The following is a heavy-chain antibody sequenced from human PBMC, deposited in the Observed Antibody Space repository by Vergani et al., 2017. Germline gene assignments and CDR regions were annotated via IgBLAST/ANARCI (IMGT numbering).Heavy chain of an antibody. D-gene: IGHD3-10*01. CDR1: GYTFTGYY. Sequence: QVQLVQSGAEVKKPGASVKVSCKASGYTFTGYYMHWVRQAPGQGLEWMGWINPNSGGTNYAQKFQGWVTMTRDTSISTAYMELSSLRSDDTAVYYCARDLSTPDGSGDAFDIWGQGTMVTVSS. V-gene: IGHV1-2*04. J-gene: IGHJ3*02. CDR2: INPNSGGT. CDR3: ARDLSTPDGSGDAFDI.